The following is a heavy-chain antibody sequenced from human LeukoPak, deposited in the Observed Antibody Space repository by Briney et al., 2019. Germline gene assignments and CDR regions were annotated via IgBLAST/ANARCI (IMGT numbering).Heavy chain of an antibody. Sequence: AGASLVLSCVVSGLTLSTSYMGWGRPAPGKGLEWVSAIYNDGSSYYADSVKGRFTISRDNSKNTLYLQMNSLTVEDTAAYYCALDCCTGSRFDHWGQGTRVTVST. CDR3: ALDCCTGSRFDH. D-gene: IGHD2-8*02. CDR1: GLTLSTSY. V-gene: IGHV3-53*01. CDR2: IYNDGSS. J-gene: IGHJ4*02.